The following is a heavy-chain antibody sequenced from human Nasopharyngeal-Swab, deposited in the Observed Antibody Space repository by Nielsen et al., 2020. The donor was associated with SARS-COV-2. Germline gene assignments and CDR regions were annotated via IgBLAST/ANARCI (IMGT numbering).Heavy chain of an antibody. J-gene: IGHJ6*03. Sequence: ESLKISCAASGFTFSSYWMSWVRQAPGKGLEGVANIKQDGSEKYYVDSVKGRFTISRDNAKNSLYLQMNSLRAEDTAVYYCARDSYDILTGYYPIPSYYYYYYYMDVWGKGTTVTVSS. V-gene: IGHV3-7*03. CDR3: ARDSYDILTGYYPIPSYYYYYYYMDV. CDR1: GFTFSSYW. CDR2: IKQDGSEK. D-gene: IGHD3-9*01.